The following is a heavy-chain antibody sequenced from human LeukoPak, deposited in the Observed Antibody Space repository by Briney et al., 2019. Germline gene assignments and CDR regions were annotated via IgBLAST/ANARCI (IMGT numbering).Heavy chain of an antibody. V-gene: IGHV4-39*01. J-gene: IGHJ3*02. D-gene: IGHD4-17*01. CDR2: IYYGGST. CDR3: ARQPTTVTTRDAFDI. Sequence: SETLSLTCTVSGGSISSSSYYWGWIRQPPGKGLEWIGTIYYGGSTYYNPSLKSRGTISVDTSKNQFSLRLTSVTAADTAVYYCARQPTTVTTRDAFDIWGQGTMVTVSS. CDR1: GGSISSSSYY.